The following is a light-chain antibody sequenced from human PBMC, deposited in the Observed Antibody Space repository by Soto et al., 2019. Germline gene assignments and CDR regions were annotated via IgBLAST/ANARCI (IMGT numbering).Light chain of an antibody. CDR1: QSVSNY. J-gene: IGKJ2*01. CDR3: QQRSNWPPEYT. Sequence: EIVLTQSPATLSLSPGERATLSCRASQSVSNYLAWYQQKPGQAPRLLIYDASNRATGIPARFSGSGSGTDFTLTISSLEAEDFAVYYCQQRSNWPPEYTFGQGTKLEIK. V-gene: IGKV3-11*01. CDR2: DAS.